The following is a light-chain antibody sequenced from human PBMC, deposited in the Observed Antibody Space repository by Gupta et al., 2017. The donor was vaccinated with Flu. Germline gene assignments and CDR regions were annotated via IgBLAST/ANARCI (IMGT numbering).Light chain of an antibody. CDR3: QQYNYWPPGT. CDR1: QSVSSN. J-gene: IGKJ1*01. CDR2: GAS. V-gene: IGKV3-15*01. Sequence: EIVMTQSPATLSVSPGERATLSCRASQSVSSNLAWYQQKPGQAPRLLIYGASTRATGIPARFSGSGYGTEFTLTISSRQSEDFAVYYCQQYNYWPPGTFGPGTKVEIK.